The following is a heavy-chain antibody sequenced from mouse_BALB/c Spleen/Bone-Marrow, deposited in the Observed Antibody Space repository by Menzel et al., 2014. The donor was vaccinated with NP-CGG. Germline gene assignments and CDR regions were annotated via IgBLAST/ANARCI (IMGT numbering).Heavy chain of an antibody. CDR1: GFTFSDYY. CDR2: IRNKANGYTT. J-gene: IGHJ1*01. Sequence: EVKLMESGGGLVQPGGSLRLSCATSGFTFSDYYMSWVRQPPGKAIEWLGFIRNKANGYTTEYSASVKGRFTISRDNSQSSLYLQMNTLRAEDSATYYCARDTNYGNYYWYFDVWGAGTTVTVSS. D-gene: IGHD2-1*01. CDR3: ARDTNYGNYYWYFDV. V-gene: IGHV7-3*02.